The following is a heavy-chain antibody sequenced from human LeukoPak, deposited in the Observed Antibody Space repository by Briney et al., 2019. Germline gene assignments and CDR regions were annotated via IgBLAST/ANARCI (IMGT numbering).Heavy chain of an antibody. CDR2: IYYSGSA. Sequence: PSETLSLXCTVSGGSTSSSSYCWGWSRQPPGKGQEWIGSIYYSGSAYYNPSLKSRVTISVDTSKNQFSLKLSSVTAADTAVYYCARRRDGYNSMAYYFDYWGQGTLVTVSS. J-gene: IGHJ4*02. CDR3: ARRRDGYNSMAYYFDY. CDR1: GGSTSSSSYC. D-gene: IGHD5-24*01. V-gene: IGHV4-39*01.